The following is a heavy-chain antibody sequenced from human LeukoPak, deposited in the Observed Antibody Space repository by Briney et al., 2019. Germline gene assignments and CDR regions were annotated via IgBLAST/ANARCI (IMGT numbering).Heavy chain of an antibody. CDR1: GGSISSGDYY. CDR3: ARDPQADYYDSSGYSH. Sequence: SGTLSLTCTVSGGSISSGDYYWSWIRQPPGTGLEWIGYIYYSGSTYYNPSLKSRVTISVDTSKNQFSLKLSSVTAADTAVYYCARDPQADYYDSSGYSHWGQGTLVTVSS. D-gene: IGHD3-22*01. CDR2: IYYSGST. V-gene: IGHV4-30-4*01. J-gene: IGHJ4*02.